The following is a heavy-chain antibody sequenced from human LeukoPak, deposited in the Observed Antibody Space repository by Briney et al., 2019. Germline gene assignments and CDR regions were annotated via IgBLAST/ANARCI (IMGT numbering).Heavy chain of an antibody. J-gene: IGHJ4*02. CDR1: GFTFDNYV. CDR2: INGGGGNT. CDR3: AKSVVVITFRFDD. V-gene: IGHV3-23*01. D-gene: IGHD2-15*01. Sequence: PGGSLRLSCAASGFTFDNYVMHWVRLVPGKGLEWVSAINGGGGNTYYADSLKGRFTISRDNSKNMVYLQMNSLRADDTAVYYCAKSVVVITFRFDDWGQGALVTVSS.